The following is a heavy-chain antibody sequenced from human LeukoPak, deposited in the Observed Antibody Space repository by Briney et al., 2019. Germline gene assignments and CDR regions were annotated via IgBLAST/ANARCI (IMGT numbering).Heavy chain of an antibody. CDR1: GFTFSSYS. CDR3: ARRDPRVEMATIGLDY. CDR2: ISSSSSYI. D-gene: IGHD5-24*01. J-gene: IGHJ4*02. Sequence: KSGGSLRLSCAAFGFTFSSYSMNWVRQAPGKGLEWVSSISSSSSYIYYADSVKGRFTISRDNAKNSLYLQMNSLRAEDTAVYYCARRDPRVEMATIGLDYWGQGTLVTVSS. V-gene: IGHV3-21*01.